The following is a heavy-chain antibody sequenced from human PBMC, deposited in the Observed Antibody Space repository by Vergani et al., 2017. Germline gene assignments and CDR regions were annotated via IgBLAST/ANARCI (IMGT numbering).Heavy chain of an antibody. D-gene: IGHD3-22*01. CDR1: GFTFSSYW. J-gene: IGHJ4*02. V-gene: IGHV3-74*01. CDR2: INSDGSST. CDR3: ARTRRHDDSSGYYYYFDY. Sequence: EVQLVESGGGLVQPGGSLRLSCAASGFTFSSYWMHWVRQAPGKGLVWVSRINSDGSSTSYADSVKGRFTISRDNAKNTLYLQMNSLRAEDTAVYYCARTRRHDDSSGYYYYFDYWGQGTLVTVSS.